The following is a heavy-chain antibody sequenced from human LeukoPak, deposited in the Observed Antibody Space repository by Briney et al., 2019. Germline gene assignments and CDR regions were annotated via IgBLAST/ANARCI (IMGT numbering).Heavy chain of an antibody. V-gene: IGHV4-34*01. CDR2: INHSGST. CDR3: ARDGSNYYYYMDV. Sequence: SETLSLTCTVSGGSISGYYWSWIRQPPGKGLEWIGEINHSGSTNYNPSLKSRVTISVDTSKNQFSLKLSSVTAADTAVYYCARDGSNYYYYMDVWGKGTTVTVSS. J-gene: IGHJ6*03. CDR1: GGSISGYY. D-gene: IGHD3-10*01.